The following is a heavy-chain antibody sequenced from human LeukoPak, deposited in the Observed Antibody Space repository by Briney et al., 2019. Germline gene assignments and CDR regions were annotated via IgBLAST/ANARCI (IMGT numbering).Heavy chain of an antibody. J-gene: IGHJ3*02. Sequence: ASVKVSCKASGYTFTGYYMNWVRQAPGQGLEWMGWINPNSGSTNYAQKFQGRVTMTRDTSISTAYMELSRLRSDDTAVYYCARADIRVAFDIWGQGTMVTVSS. V-gene: IGHV1-2*02. CDR3: ARADIRVAFDI. CDR1: GYTFTGYY. CDR2: INPNSGST.